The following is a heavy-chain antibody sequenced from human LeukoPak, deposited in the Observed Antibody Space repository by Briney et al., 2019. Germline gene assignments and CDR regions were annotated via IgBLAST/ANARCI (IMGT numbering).Heavy chain of an antibody. V-gene: IGHV4-4*07. CDR2: IYTSGST. CDR3: ARDPFIIAAAGTSRFDY. J-gene: IGHJ4*02. D-gene: IGHD6-13*01. Sequence: SETLSLTCTVSGGSISSYYWSWIRQPAGKGLEWIGRIYTSGSTNYNPSLKSRVTMSVDTSKNQFSLKLSSVTAADTAVYYCARDPFIIAAAGTSRFDYWGQGTLVTVSS. CDR1: GGSISSYY.